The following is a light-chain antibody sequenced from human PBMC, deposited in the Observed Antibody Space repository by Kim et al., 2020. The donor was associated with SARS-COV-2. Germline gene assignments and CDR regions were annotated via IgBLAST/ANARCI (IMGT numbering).Light chain of an antibody. J-gene: IGLJ1*01. Sequence: SVPRSFPGTSSDVGAYNYVSWYQQHPGKAPKLMIYDVSKRPSGVPDRFSGSKSGNTASLTISGLLAEDEGDYYCCAYAGSYTFYVFGTGTKVTVL. CDR3: CAYAGSYTFYV. V-gene: IGLV2-11*01. CDR2: DVS. CDR1: SSDVGAYNY.